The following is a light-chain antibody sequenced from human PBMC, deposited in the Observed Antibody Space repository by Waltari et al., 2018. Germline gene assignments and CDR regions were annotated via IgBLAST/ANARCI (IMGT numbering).Light chain of an antibody. V-gene: IGKV1-5*03. CDR3: QRYNSYPIT. Sequence: DIQKTQSPSTLSASVGDRVPITCRASQSIGSWLAWYQQKPGKAPKLLIYEATSLESGVPSRFSASGSGTEFTLTISSLQPDDFAIYYCQRYNSYPITFGPGTKVDI. CDR2: EAT. CDR1: QSIGSW. J-gene: IGKJ3*01.